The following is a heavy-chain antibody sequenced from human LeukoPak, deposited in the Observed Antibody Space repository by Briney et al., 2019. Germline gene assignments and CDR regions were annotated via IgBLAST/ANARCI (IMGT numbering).Heavy chain of an antibody. J-gene: IGHJ4*02. Sequence: SETLSLTCTVSCGSISSYYWSCIRQPPGKGLEWIGYIYYSGSTNYNPSLKSRVTISVDTSKNQFSLKLSSVTAADTAVYYCARGYCSGGSCYSVGSYYFDYWGQGTLVTVSS. CDR1: CGSISSYY. V-gene: IGHV4-59*08. CDR3: ARGYCSGGSCYSVGSYYFDY. D-gene: IGHD2-15*01. CDR2: IYYSGST.